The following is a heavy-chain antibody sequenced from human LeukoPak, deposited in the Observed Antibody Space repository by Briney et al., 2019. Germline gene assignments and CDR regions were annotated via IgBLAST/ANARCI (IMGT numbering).Heavy chain of an antibody. CDR1: GYTFTGYY. V-gene: IGHV1-2*04. CDR3: ARGSIESGSYYYYFDY. D-gene: IGHD1-26*01. CDR2: INPNSGGT. Sequence: ASVKVSCKASGYTFTGYYMHWVRQAPGQGLEWMGWINPNSGGTNYAQKFQGWVTMTRDASISTAYMELSRLRSDDTAVYYCARGSIESGSYYYYFDYWGQGTLVTVSS. J-gene: IGHJ4*02.